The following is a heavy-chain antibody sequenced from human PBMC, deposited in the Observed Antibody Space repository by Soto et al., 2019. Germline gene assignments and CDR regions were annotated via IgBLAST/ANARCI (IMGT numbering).Heavy chain of an antibody. D-gene: IGHD3-22*01. Sequence: ASVKVSCKASGYTFTSYAMHWVLQAPGQRLEWMGWINAGNGNTKYSQKFQGRVTITRDTSARTAYMELISLRSEDTAVYYCARDQYYDSSVYYYYFDYWGQGTLVTVSS. J-gene: IGHJ4*02. CDR2: INAGNGNT. CDR1: GYTFTSYA. CDR3: ARDQYYDSSVYYYYFDY. V-gene: IGHV1-3*01.